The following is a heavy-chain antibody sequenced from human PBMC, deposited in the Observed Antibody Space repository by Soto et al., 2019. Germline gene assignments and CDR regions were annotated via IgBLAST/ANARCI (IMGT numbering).Heavy chain of an antibody. D-gene: IGHD4-17*01. CDR3: VRVYGEIDY. V-gene: IGHV1-8*02. CDR1: GYTFTNYD. J-gene: IGHJ4*02. Sequence: QVQLVQSGAEVKKPGASVKVSCKASGYTFTNYDINWVRQATGQGLEWMGWMNPKSGNTGYAQQFQGRVIMNRSTSISTAYMELSSLRSEDTAVYYCVRVYGEIDYWGPGTLVTVSS. CDR2: MNPKSGNT.